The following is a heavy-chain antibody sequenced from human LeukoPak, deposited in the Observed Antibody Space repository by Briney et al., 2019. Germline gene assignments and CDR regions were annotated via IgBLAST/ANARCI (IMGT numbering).Heavy chain of an antibody. Sequence: GGSLRLSCAASGFIFSQYSMNWVRQAPGKGLEWVASINHNGNVNYYVDSVKGRFTISRDNAKNSLYLQMSNLRAEDTAVYSCARGGGLDVWGQGATVTVSS. CDR1: GFIFSQYS. V-gene: IGHV3-7*03. D-gene: IGHD3-16*01. J-gene: IGHJ6*02. CDR2: INHNGNVN. CDR3: ARGGGLDV.